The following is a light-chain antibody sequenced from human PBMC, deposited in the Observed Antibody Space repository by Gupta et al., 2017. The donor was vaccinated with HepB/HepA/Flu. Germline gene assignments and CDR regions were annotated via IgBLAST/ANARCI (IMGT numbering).Light chain of an antibody. Sequence: QSVLTQPPSVSAAPGQKVTISCSGSRSNIGNNDVFRYQHFPGTAPKLLIYDNDKRPSGVPDRFSGSKSGASATLAITRLQTGDEADYYCGTWDSSVSDVWVFGGGTKLTVL. CDR2: DND. V-gene: IGLV1-51*01. CDR3: GTWDSSVSDVWV. J-gene: IGLJ3*02. CDR1: RSNIGNND.